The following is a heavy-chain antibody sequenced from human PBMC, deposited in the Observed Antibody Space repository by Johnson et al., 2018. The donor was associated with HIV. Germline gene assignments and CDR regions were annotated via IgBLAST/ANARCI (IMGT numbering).Heavy chain of an antibody. CDR3: AKDMGYSSFGYGFDI. J-gene: IGHJ3*02. CDR1: GFAFDDYA. V-gene: IGHV3-43D*03. Sequence: VQLVESGGVVVQPGGSLRLSCAVSGFAFDDYAMHWVRQAPGKGLEWVSLISWDGNSTYYGDSVKGRFTISRENGENSLYLQMNSLRTEDTALYYCAKDMGYSSFGYGFDIWGQWTMVTVSS. D-gene: IGHD6-19*01. CDR2: ISWDGNST.